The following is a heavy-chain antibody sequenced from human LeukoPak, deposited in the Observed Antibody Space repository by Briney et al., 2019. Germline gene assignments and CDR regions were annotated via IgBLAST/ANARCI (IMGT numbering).Heavy chain of an antibody. V-gene: IGHV2-5*01. D-gene: IGHD3-10*01. Sequence: SGPTLVKPTQTLTLTCTFSGFSLSTSGVGVGWIRQPPGKALEWLSLIYQNDDERYSPSLKSRLTITKDTSKNQVVLTMTNMDPVDTATYYCAHRRNYYYDSGTYYTYFDYWGQGTLVSVSS. CDR2: IYQNDDE. J-gene: IGHJ4*02. CDR3: AHRRNYYYDSGTYYTYFDY. CDR1: GFSLSTSGVG.